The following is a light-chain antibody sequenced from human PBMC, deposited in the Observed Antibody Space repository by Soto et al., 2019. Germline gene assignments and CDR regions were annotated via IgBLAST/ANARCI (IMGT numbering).Light chain of an antibody. CDR2: WAS. J-gene: IGKJ2*01. CDR1: QSVLYSSNNKNY. Sequence: DIVMTQSPDSLAVSLGERATINCKSSQSVLYSSNNKNYLAWYQQKPGQPPKLLIYWASTRESGVPDRFSGSGSGTDVTLTISSLQAEDGAVYYCQQYYRSPQTFGQGTKLEIK. V-gene: IGKV4-1*01. CDR3: QQYYRSPQT.